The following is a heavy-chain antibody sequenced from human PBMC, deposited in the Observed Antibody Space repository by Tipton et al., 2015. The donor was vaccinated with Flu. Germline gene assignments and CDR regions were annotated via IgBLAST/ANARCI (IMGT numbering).Heavy chain of an antibody. Sequence: QLVQSGAEVKKPGASVKVSCKASGYTFGSYEINWVRQATGQGLEWMGWMNPNSGNTGYAQKFQGRVTMTRNTSISTAYMELTSLTSEDTAVYYCARNRQQSRYFDLWGRGTLVTVSS. CDR3: ARNRQQSRYFDL. J-gene: IGHJ2*01. CDR2: MNPNSGNT. V-gene: IGHV1-8*01. CDR1: GYTFGSYE. D-gene: IGHD1-1*01.